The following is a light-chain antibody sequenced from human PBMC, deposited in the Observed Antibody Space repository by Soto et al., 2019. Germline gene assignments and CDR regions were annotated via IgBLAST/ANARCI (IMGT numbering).Light chain of an antibody. J-gene: IGKJ4*01. V-gene: IGKV1-9*01. CDR1: QDMNTY. Sequence: DIQMPQSTSSLSASVGDRVAITCRASQDMNTYIAWYQQKPGKAPKLLIYAASTLQSGVPSRFSGSGSGTDFTLSISCLQSEDFASYYCQQYYSYLLTFGGGTKV. CDR3: QQYYSYLLT. CDR2: AAS.